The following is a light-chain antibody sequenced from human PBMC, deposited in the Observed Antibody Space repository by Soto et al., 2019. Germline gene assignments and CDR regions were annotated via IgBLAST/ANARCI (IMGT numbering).Light chain of an antibody. CDR2: DVS. J-gene: IGLJ1*01. V-gene: IGLV2-11*01. CDR3: CSYAGSPYV. Sequence: QSALTQPASVSGSPGQSITISCTGTSSDVGEYDYVSWYQQHPGKAPKLMIFDVSERPSGVPDRFSGSKTGNTASLTISGLQAEDEADYYCCSYAGSPYVFGTGTKLTVL. CDR1: SSDVGEYDY.